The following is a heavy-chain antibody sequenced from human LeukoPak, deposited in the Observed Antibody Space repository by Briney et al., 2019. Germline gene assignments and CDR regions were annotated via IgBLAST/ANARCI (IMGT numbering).Heavy chain of an antibody. Sequence: GGSLRLSCAASGFTFSSYAMSWVRQAPGKGLEWDSAISGSGGSTYYADSVKGRFTISRDNSKNTLYLQMNSLRAEDTAVYYCARDVYYYDSGFDYWGQGTLVTVSS. CDR1: GFTFSSYA. CDR3: ARDVYYYDSGFDY. V-gene: IGHV3-23*01. D-gene: IGHD3-22*01. J-gene: IGHJ4*02. CDR2: ISGSGGST.